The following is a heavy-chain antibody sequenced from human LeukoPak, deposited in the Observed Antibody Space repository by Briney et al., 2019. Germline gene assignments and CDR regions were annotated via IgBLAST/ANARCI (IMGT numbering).Heavy chain of an antibody. CDR3: AKDDGYSSSWYRLRPGAFDI. D-gene: IGHD6-13*01. CDR2: ISYDGSNK. Sequence: PGVSLRLSCAASGFTFSSYGMHWVRQAPGKGLEWVAVISYDGSNKYYADSVKGRFTISRDNSKNTLYLQMNSLRAEDTAVYYCAKDDGYSSSWYRLRPGAFDIWGQGTMVTVSS. V-gene: IGHV3-30*18. CDR1: GFTFSSYG. J-gene: IGHJ3*02.